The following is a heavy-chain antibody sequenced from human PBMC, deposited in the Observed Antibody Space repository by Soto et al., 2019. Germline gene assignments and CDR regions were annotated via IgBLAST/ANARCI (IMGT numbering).Heavy chain of an antibody. Sequence: SETLSLTCAVYGGSFSGYYWSWIPQPPGKGLEWIGEINHSGSTNYNPSLKSRVTISVDTSKNQFSLKLSSVTAADTAVYYCARRITIFGVVTNNWFDPWGQGTLVTVSS. D-gene: IGHD3-3*01. J-gene: IGHJ5*02. CDR1: GGSFSGYY. V-gene: IGHV4-34*01. CDR3: ARRITIFGVVTNNWFDP. CDR2: INHSGST.